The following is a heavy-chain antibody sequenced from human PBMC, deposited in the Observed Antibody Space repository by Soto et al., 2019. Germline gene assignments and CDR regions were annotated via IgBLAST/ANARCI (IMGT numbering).Heavy chain of an antibody. CDR1: GFTFRSFG. Sequence: EVQLLESGGNLIQPGGCLRLSCAASGFTFRSFGMSWVRQAAGKGLEWVSGISGSGGNTYYADSVKGRITISRDNSKNTLYMQVNSLRAEDTAIYYCARDPIVRGLGHRYGMDVWGQGTTVTVSS. D-gene: IGHD3-10*01. V-gene: IGHV3-23*01. CDR2: ISGSGGNT. J-gene: IGHJ6*02. CDR3: ARDPIVRGLGHRYGMDV.